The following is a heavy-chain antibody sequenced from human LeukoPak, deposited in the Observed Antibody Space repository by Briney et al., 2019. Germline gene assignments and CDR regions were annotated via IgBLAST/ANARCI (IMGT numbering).Heavy chain of an antibody. CDR3: ARPKYQLPRRAAFDI. CDR2: INHSGST. V-gene: IGHV4-34*01. Sequence: SETLSLTCAVYGRSFSGYYWTWIRQTPGKGLEWIGEINHSGSTNYNPSLKSRVTISVDTSKNQFSLKLSPVTAADTAVYYCARPKYQLPRRAAFDIWGQGTMVTVSS. CDR1: GRSFSGYY. D-gene: IGHD2-2*01. J-gene: IGHJ3*02.